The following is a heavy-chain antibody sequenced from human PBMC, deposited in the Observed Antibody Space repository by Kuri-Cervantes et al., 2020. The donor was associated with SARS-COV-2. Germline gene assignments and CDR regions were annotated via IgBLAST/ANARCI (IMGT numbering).Heavy chain of an antibody. J-gene: IGHJ4*02. CDR1: GYTLTELS. D-gene: IGHD6-13*01. Sequence: ASVKVSCKVSGYTLTELSMHWVRQAPGKGLEWMGGFDPEDGETICAQKFQGRVTMAEDTSTDTAYMELSSLRSEDTAVYYCATDHIAAAGLFDYWGQGTLVTVSS. CDR3: ATDHIAAAGLFDY. CDR2: FDPEDGET. V-gene: IGHV1-24*01.